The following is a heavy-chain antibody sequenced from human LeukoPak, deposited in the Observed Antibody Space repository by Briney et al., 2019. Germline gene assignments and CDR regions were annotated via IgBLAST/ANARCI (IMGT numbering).Heavy chain of an antibody. V-gene: IGHV4-30-2*01. D-gene: IGHD6-13*01. CDR1: GGSFSSGGYS. CDR2: IYHSGST. CDR3: ARSIAAAGTDYYYYYGMDV. Sequence: SQTLSLTCAISGGSFSSGGYSWSWIRQPPGKGLEWIGYIYHSGSTYYNPSLKSRVTISVDRSKNQFSLKLSSVTAADTAVYYCARSIAAAGTDYYYYYGMDVWGQGTTVTVSS. J-gene: IGHJ6*02.